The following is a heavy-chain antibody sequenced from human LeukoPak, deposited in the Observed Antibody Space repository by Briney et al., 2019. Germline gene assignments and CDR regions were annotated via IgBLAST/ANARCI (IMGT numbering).Heavy chain of an antibody. CDR3: ARLPYYDTSGYLDY. CDR2: IYPGDSDT. CDR1: GYSFTSYW. J-gene: IGHJ4*02. Sequence: GESLKISCKGSGYSFTSYWIGWVRQMPGKGLEWMGIIYPGDSDTRYSPSFQGQVTISADKSISTAYLQWSSLKASDTATYYCARLPYYDTSGYLDYWGQGTLVIVSS. V-gene: IGHV5-51*01. D-gene: IGHD3-22*01.